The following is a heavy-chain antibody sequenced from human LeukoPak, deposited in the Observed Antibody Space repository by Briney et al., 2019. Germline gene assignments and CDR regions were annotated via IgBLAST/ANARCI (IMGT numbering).Heavy chain of an antibody. CDR3: ARDRGVSSYDFWSGYFNWFDP. J-gene: IGHJ5*02. D-gene: IGHD3-3*01. CDR2: IYYSGST. V-gene: IGHV4-39*07. CDR1: GGSISSYY. Sequence: PSETLSLTCTVSGGSISSYYWSWIRQPPGKGLEWIGSIYYSGSTYYNPSLKSRVTISVDTSKNQFSLKLSSVTAADTAVYYCARDRGVSSYDFWSGYFNWFDPWGQGTLVTVSS.